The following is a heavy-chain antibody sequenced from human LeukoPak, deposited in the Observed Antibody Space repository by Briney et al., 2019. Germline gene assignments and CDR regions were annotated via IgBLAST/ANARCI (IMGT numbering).Heavy chain of an antibody. CDR1: GGSISSSSYY. J-gene: IGHJ4*02. D-gene: IGHD4-23*01. V-gene: IGHV4-39*07. CDR2: IYYSGST. CDR3: ARGEGYGGNLALIDY. Sequence: PSETLSLTCTVSGGSISSSSYYWGWIRQPPGKGLEWIGSIYYSGSTYYNPSLKSRVTISVDTSKNQFSLKLSSVTAADTAVYYCARGEGYGGNLALIDYWGQGTLVTVSS.